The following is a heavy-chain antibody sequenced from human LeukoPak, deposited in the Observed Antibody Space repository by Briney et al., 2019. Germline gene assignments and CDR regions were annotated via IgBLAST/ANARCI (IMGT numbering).Heavy chain of an antibody. D-gene: IGHD3-9*01. CDR1: GGSINGYY. CDR3: ARGDILTGYYPPDY. V-gene: IGHV4-59*01. J-gene: IGHJ4*02. Sequence: PSETLSLTCTVSGGSINGYYWSWIRQSPGKGLESLGYIYYTGSTNYNPSLKSRVTMSVDTSRNQFFLRLSSVTAADTAVYYCARGDILTGYYPPDYWGQGTLVTVSS. CDR2: IYYTGST.